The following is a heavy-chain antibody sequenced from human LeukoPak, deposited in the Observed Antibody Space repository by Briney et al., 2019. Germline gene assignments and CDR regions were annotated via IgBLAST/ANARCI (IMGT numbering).Heavy chain of an antibody. CDR2: FDPEDGET. CDR3: ATKGRGGITMIVYGMDV. J-gene: IGHJ6*02. Sequence: GASVKVSCKVSGYTLTELSMHWVRQAPGEGREWMGRFDPEDGETIYAQKFQGRVTMTEDTSTDTAYMELSSLRSEDTAGYYCATKGRGGITMIVYGMDVWGQGTTVTVSS. D-gene: IGHD3-22*01. V-gene: IGHV1-24*01. CDR1: GYTLTELS.